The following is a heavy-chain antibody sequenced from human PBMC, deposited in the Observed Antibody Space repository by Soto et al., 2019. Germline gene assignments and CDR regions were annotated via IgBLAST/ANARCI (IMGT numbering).Heavy chain of an antibody. V-gene: IGHV1-69*12. CDR3: AKGAVAGTPTSYYYYGMDV. J-gene: IGHJ6*02. CDR2: IIPIFGTV. CDR1: GGTFRTYA. Sequence: QVQLLQSGAEVKKPGSSVRVSCEASGGTFRTYAISWVRQAPGQGLEWMGEIIPIFGTVNYAQKFQGRVTITADXAXTXGXXDLRSLRSEDTAAYYCAKGAVAGTPTSYYYYGMDVWGQGTTVTVSS. D-gene: IGHD6-19*01.